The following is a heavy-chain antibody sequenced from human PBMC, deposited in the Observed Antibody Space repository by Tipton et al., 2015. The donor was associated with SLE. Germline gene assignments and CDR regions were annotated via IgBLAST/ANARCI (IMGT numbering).Heavy chain of an antibody. D-gene: IGHD3-22*01. J-gene: IGHJ6*03. Sequence: LSLTCAVYGGSFSGYYWSWIRQPPGKGLEWIGEINHSGSTNYNPSLKSRVTISVDTSKNQFSLKLSSVTAADTAVYYCARAKNGYYSRYYMDVWGKGTTVTVSS. CDR1: GGSFSGYY. V-gene: IGHV4-34*01. CDR2: INHSGST. CDR3: ARAKNGYYSRYYMDV.